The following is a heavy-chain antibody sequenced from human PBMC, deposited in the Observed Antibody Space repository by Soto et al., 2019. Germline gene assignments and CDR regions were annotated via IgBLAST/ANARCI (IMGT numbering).Heavy chain of an antibody. CDR3: AGGGVRGVITRTRDYYGMED. CDR2: IYPGDSDT. D-gene: IGHD3-10*01. V-gene: IGHV5-51*01. J-gene: IGHJ6*02. Sequence: GESLRIRSNGSYYSITNHCIRCIIQMRGKGLDWMGIIYPGDSDTRYSPSFQGQVTISADKSISTAYLQWSSLKASDTDMYYCAGGGVRGVITRTRDYYGMEDWGQGTTVTVSS. CDR1: YYSITNHC.